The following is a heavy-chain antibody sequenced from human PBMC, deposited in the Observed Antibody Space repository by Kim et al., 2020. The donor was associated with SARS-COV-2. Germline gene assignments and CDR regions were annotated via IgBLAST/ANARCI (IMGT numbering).Heavy chain of an antibody. J-gene: IGHJ5*01. D-gene: IGHD3-9*01. V-gene: IGHV1-2*06. Sequence: ASVKVSCETSGYRFTGYHMDWVRQAPGQGLEWMGRINPYNGGTNYAQKFQDRVTMTWDTSITTVYMELSSLISDDSAVYYCARGVSSRGDWSFRFYFWF. CDR3: ARGVSSRGDWSFRFYFWF. CDR2: INPYNGGT. CDR1: GYRFTGYH.